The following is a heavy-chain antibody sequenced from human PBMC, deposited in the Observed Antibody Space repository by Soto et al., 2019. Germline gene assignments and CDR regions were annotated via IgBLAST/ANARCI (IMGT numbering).Heavy chain of an antibody. Sequence: SETLSLTCAVYDGSFSGDYWSWIHQPPGKGLEWIGEINHSGSTNYNPSLKSRVTISVDTSKNQFSLKLSSVTAADTAVYYCARLCITMVWGVIGVPSYYYYMDVWGKGTTVTISS. J-gene: IGHJ6*03. CDR2: INHSGST. CDR3: ARLCITMVWGVIGVPSYYYYMDV. V-gene: IGHV4-34*01. D-gene: IGHD3-10*01. CDR1: DGSFSGDY.